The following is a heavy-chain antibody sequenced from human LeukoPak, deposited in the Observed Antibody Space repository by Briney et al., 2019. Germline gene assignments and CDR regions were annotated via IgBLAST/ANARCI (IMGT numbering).Heavy chain of an antibody. CDR1: GGSISSSSYY. CDR2: IYTSGST. Sequence: SETLSLTCTVSGGSISSSSYYWGWIRQPPGKGLEWIGRIYTSGSTNYNPSLKSRVTMSVDTSKNQFSLKLSSVTAADTAVYYCARAGPYCSSTSCSSYYYYYYMDVWGKGTTVTVSS. J-gene: IGHJ6*03. V-gene: IGHV4-39*07. CDR3: ARAGPYCSSTSCSSYYYYYYMDV. D-gene: IGHD2-2*01.